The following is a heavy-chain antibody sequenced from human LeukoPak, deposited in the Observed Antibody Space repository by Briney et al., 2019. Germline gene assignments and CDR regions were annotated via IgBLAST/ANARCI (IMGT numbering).Heavy chain of an antibody. CDR3: AKSYGDSSLLSFDY. CDR2: ISYDGSNK. Sequence: GGSLRLSCAASGFTFSSYAMHWVRQAPGKGLEWVAVISYDGSNKYYADSVKGRFTISRDNSKNTLYLQMNSLRAEDTAVYYCAKSYGDSSLLSFDYWGQGTLVTVSS. J-gene: IGHJ4*02. V-gene: IGHV3-30-3*02. D-gene: IGHD4-17*01. CDR1: GFTFSSYA.